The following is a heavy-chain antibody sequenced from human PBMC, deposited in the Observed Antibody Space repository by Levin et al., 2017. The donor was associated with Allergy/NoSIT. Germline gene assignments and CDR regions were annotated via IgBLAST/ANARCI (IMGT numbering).Heavy chain of an antibody. Sequence: GGSLRLSCVASGFTFSTYSFNWVRQAPGKGLEWVSYIRYSSRTKYYADSVKGRFTISRDNAKNSLYLRMDSLRAEDTAVYYCVREIYCGGDCFPRPLDYWGQGTLVTVSS. CDR1: GFTFSTYS. CDR3: VREIYCGGDCFPRPLDY. D-gene: IGHD2-21*02. V-gene: IGHV3-48*01. J-gene: IGHJ4*02. CDR2: IRYSSRTK.